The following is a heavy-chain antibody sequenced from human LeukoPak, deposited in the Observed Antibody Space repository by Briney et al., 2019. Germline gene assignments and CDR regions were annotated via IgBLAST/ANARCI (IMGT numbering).Heavy chain of an antibody. CDR2: VLDNENP. CDR1: GFTFSTST. Sequence: GASVKVSCKTTGFTFSTSTIQWVRQARGQPLEWIGWVLDNENPRYTQKFQGRLTLTRDMSTSTAYMELSGLTSEDTAIYYCAAERYSDGCRWFDPWGQGTLVTVSS. D-gene: IGHD1-26*01. J-gene: IGHJ5*02. CDR3: AAERYSDGCRWFDP. V-gene: IGHV1-58*02.